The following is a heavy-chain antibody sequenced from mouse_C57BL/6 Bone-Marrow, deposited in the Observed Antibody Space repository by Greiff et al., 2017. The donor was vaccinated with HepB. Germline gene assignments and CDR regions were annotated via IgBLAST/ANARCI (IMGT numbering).Heavy chain of an antibody. D-gene: IGHD3-2*01. J-gene: IGHJ2*01. V-gene: IGHV7-3*01. CDR3: ARYDSNYFGY. CDR1: GFTFTYYY. CDR2: IRNKANGYTT. Sequence: EVQGVESGGGLVQPVGSLSLSCAASGFTFTYYYMSWVRPPPGKALEWLGFIRNKANGYTTEYSASVKGRFTISRDNSQSILYLQMNALRAEDGATYYCARYDSNYFGYWGQGTTLTVSS.